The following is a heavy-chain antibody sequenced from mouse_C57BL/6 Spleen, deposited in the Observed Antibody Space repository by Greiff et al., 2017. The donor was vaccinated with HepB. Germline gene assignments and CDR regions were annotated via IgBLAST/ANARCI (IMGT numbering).Heavy chain of an antibody. Sequence: QVQLQQPGAELVKPGASVKLSCKASGYTFTSYWMHWVKQRPGQGLEWIGMIHPNSGSTNYNEKFKSKATLTVDKSSSTAYMQLSSLTSEDSAVYYCRSYGSSYWYFDVWGTGTTVTVSS. CDR3: RSYGSSYWYFDV. CDR1: GYTFTSYW. D-gene: IGHD1-1*01. V-gene: IGHV1-64*01. CDR2: IHPNSGST. J-gene: IGHJ1*03.